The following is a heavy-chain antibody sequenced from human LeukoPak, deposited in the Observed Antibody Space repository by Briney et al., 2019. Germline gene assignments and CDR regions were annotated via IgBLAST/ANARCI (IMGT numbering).Heavy chain of an antibody. CDR1: GFTFSSYA. CDR2: ISSNGGST. V-gene: IGHV3-64*01. D-gene: IGHD2-15*01. CDR3: ARDGMGIGYCSGGSCYSAY. Sequence: PGGSLRLSCAASGFTFSSYAMHWVRQAPGKGLEYVSAISSNGGSTYYANSVKGRFTISRDNSKNTLYLQMGSLRAEDMAVYYCARDGMGIGYCSGGSCYSAYWGQGTLVTVSS. J-gene: IGHJ4*02.